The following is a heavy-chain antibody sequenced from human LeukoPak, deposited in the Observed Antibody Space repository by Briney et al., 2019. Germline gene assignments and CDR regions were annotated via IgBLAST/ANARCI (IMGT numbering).Heavy chain of an antibody. CDR2: ISGSGGST. CDR3: AKDLWYDYVFDY. CDR1: GFTVSSTY. Sequence: LAGGSLRLSCAASGFTVSSTYMSWVRQAPGKGLEWVSAISGSGGSTYYADSVKGRFTISRDNSKNTLYLQMNSLRAEDTAVYYCAKDLWYDYVFDYWGQGTLVTVSS. J-gene: IGHJ4*02. D-gene: IGHD3-16*01. V-gene: IGHV3-23*01.